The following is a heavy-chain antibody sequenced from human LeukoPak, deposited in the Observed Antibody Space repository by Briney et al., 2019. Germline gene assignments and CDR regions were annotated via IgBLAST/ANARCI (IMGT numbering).Heavy chain of an antibody. CDR1: GGSTSRSNW. J-gene: IGHJ6*03. CDR2: IYQVGST. Sequence: SETLSLTCALPGGSTSRSNWWSGGRQPPGKGLEWGREIYQVGSTNYNPSLKRPGTISADTCKNQFCLKLSSVTAADTAVYYCARGFCSSTSCYYYYYMDVWGKGTTVTVSS. D-gene: IGHD2-2*01. CDR3: ARGFCSSTSCYYYYYMDV. V-gene: IGHV4-4*02.